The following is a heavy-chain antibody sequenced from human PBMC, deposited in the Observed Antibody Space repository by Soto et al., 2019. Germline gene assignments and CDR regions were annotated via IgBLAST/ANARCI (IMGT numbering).Heavy chain of an antibody. Sequence: SETLSLTCTVSGGSISKYYWSWIRQSPGKGLEWIGYIYYSGSTYYNPSLKSRVTISVDTSKNQFSLKLSSVTAADTAVYYCARARRMYYYDSSGYFNYWGQGTLVTVSS. CDR2: IYYSGST. J-gene: IGHJ4*02. D-gene: IGHD3-22*01. CDR3: ARARRMYYYDSSGYFNY. CDR1: GGSISKYY. V-gene: IGHV4-59*12.